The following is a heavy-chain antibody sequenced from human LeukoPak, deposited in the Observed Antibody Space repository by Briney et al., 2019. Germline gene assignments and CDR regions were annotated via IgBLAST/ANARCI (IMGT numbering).Heavy chain of an antibody. CDR2: TYYRSTWYN. J-gene: IGHJ5*02. V-gene: IGHV6-1*01. D-gene: IGHD2-2*01. CDR3: ARRLTQYDCFDP. CDR1: GDSVSSNSVT. Sequence: SQTLSLTCAISGDSVSSNSVTWNWIRQSPSRGLEWLGRTYYRSTWYNDYAVSVRGRITVNPDTSKNQFSLHLNSVTPEDTAVYYCARRLTQYDCFDPWGQGILVTVTS.